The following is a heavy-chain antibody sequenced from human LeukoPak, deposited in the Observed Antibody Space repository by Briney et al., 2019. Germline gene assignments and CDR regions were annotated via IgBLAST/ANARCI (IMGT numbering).Heavy chain of an antibody. J-gene: IGHJ4*02. V-gene: IGHV1-69*04. D-gene: IGHD3-22*01. CDR1: GYTFTGYY. Sequence: SVKVSCKASGYTFTGYYMHWVRQAPGQGLEWMGRIIPILGIANYAQKFQGRVTITADKSTSTAYMELSSLRSEDTAVYYCARVRTYYDSSEGSDYWGQGTLVTVSS. CDR3: ARVRTYYDSSEGSDY. CDR2: IIPILGIA.